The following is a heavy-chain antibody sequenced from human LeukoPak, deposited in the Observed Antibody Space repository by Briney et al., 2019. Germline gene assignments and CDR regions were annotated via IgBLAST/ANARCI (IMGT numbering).Heavy chain of an antibody. CDR3: ASRADIASGWYKGGDQFDY. Sequence: SVKVSCKASGGTFSSYAISWVRQAPGQGLEWMGGIIPILGTANYAQKFQGRVTITVDESTSTAYMELSSLRSEDTAVYYCASRADIASGWYKGGDQFDYWGQGTLVTVSS. D-gene: IGHD6-19*01. J-gene: IGHJ4*02. V-gene: IGHV1-69*13. CDR2: IIPILGTA. CDR1: GGTFSSYA.